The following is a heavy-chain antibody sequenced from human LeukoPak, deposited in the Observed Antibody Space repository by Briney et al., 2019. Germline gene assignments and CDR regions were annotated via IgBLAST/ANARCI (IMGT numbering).Heavy chain of an antibody. Sequence: ASVKVSCKASGYTFTSYDINWVRQATGQGLEWMGWMNPNSGNTGYAQKFQGRVTITRNTSISTAYMELSSLRSEDTAVYYCARSSAAAGLAFSYYYYMDVWGKGTTVTVSS. D-gene: IGHD6-13*01. J-gene: IGHJ6*03. V-gene: IGHV1-8*03. CDR1: GYTFTSYD. CDR2: MNPNSGNT. CDR3: ARSSAAAGLAFSYYYYMDV.